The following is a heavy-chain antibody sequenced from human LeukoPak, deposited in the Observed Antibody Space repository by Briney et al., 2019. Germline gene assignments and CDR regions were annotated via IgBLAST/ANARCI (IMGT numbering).Heavy chain of an antibody. Sequence: GGSLRLSCAASGFTFSSYAMSWVRQAPGKGLEWVSTISGSGSGGSKYYADSVKGRFTISRDNSKDTLFLQMNNLRAEDTAVYYCAKLLAVTNSYYFNYWGQGTLVTVSS. CDR2: ISGSGSGGSK. D-gene: IGHD6-19*01. CDR3: AKLLAVTNSYYFNY. V-gene: IGHV3-23*01. J-gene: IGHJ4*02. CDR1: GFTFSSYA.